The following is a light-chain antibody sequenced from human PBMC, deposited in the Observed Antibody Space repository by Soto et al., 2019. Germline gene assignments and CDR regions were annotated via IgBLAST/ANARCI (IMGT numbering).Light chain of an antibody. CDR1: QSVGNN. J-gene: IGKJ4*01. Sequence: EIVMTQSPATLSVSPGERATLSCRASQSVGNNLAWYQQQPGQAPRLLIHGASTRATGVPGRFSGSGSGTEFTLTIASLQSEDFEVYYCQQYHDWPPLTFGGGTKVEIK. CDR3: QQYHDWPPLT. V-gene: IGKV3-15*01. CDR2: GAS.